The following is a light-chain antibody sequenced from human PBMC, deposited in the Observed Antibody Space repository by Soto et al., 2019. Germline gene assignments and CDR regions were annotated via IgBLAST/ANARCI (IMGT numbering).Light chain of an antibody. CDR1: QSISKY. CDR2: TAS. J-gene: IGKJ4*01. Sequence: DIQVTQSPASLSASVGDRVTISCRASQSISKYLNWYQQKPGKAPKLLIYTASSLQNGVPSRFSGGGSGTDFTLTIRTLQPEDLATYFCQQFNVFGGGTKVDIK. CDR3: QQFNV. V-gene: IGKV1-39*01.